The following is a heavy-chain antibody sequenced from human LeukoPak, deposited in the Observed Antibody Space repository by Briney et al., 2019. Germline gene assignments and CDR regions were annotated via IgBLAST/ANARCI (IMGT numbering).Heavy chain of an antibody. CDR1: GFSFTTYA. V-gene: IGHV3-23*01. Sequence: PGGSLRLSCAASGFSFTTYAMSWVRQAPGKGLEWVSFISGSGGSTFYADSVKGRFTISRDNSKNTLYLQMNSLRAEDTAVYYCAKDRVYLREFYYWGQGNLVTVSS. D-gene: IGHD5/OR15-5a*01. CDR3: AKDRVYLREFYY. CDR2: ISGSGGST. J-gene: IGHJ4*02.